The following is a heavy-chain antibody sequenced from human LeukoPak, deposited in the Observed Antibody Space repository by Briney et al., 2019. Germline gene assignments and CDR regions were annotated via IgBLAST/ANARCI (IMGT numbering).Heavy chain of an antibody. Sequence: SETLSLTCTVSGGSIRSSSHYWGWIRQPPGRGLEWIGSIYYSGSTYYNPSLKRRVSISVDTSKNRFSLKLSSVTAADTAVYFCARHGPSCSNSVCYYNYYYGMDVWGQGTTVTVSS. V-gene: IGHV4-39*01. D-gene: IGHD2-8*01. J-gene: IGHJ6*02. CDR3: ARHGPSCSNSVCYYNYYYGMDV. CDR2: IYYSGST. CDR1: GGSIRSSSHY.